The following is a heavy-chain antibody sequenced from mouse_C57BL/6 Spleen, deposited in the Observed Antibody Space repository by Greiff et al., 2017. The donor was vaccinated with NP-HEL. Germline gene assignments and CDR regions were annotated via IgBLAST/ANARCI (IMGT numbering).Heavy chain of an antibody. CDR3: AKSLWDGYYGCIDY. D-gene: IGHD2-3*01. Sequence: EVQGVEAGGGLVKPGWSLKLSCAASGFTLSDYGMHWVRQASEKGLEWVAYISSGSSTIYDADTVKVRFTICRDNAKTTLLLQMTSLRSEETAMYYCAKSLWDGYYGCIDYWGQGTTLTVST. J-gene: IGHJ2*01. CDR1: GFTLSDYG. CDR2: ISSGSSTI. V-gene: IGHV5-17*01.